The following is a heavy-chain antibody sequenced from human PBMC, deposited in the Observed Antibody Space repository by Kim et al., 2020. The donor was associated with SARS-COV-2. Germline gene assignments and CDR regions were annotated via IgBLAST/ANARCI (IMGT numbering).Heavy chain of an antibody. CDR2: IYYSGST. D-gene: IGHD5-12*01. V-gene: IGHV4-39*01. CDR1: GGSISSSSYY. J-gene: IGHJ6*02. CDR3: ARQRYSPWRLYYYYGMDV. Sequence: SETLSLTCTVSGGSISSSSYYWGWIRQPPGKGLEWIGSIYYSGSTYYNPSLKSRVTISVDTSKNQFSLKLSSVTAADTAVYYCARQRYSPWRLYYYYGMDVWGQGTTVTVSS.